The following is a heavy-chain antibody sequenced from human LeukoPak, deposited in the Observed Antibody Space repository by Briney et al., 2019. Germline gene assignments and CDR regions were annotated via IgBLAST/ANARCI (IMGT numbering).Heavy chain of an antibody. CDR2: ISSSGSTI. CDR3: ARVRVIVAPFDY. D-gene: IGHD5-12*01. J-gene: IGHJ4*02. Sequence: GGSLRLSCAASGFTFSDYYMSWIRQAPGKGLEWVSYISSSGSTIYYADSVKGRFTISRDNSKNTLYLQMNSLRAEDTAVYYCARVRVIVAPFDYWGQGTLVTVSS. V-gene: IGHV3-11*04. CDR1: GFTFSDYY.